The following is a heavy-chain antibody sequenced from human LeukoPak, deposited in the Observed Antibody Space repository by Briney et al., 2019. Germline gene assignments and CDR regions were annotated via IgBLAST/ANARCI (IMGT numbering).Heavy chain of an antibody. Sequence: ASVKVSCKASGYTFTSYDINWVRQATGQGLEWMGWMNPNSGNTGYAQKFQGRVTMTRNTSINTAYMELSSLRSEDTAVYYCARGTPNCGGDCYVIDHWGQGTLVTVSS. CDR3: ARGTPNCGGDCYVIDH. V-gene: IGHV1-8*01. D-gene: IGHD2-21*02. CDR1: GYTFTSYD. J-gene: IGHJ4*02. CDR2: MNPNSGNT.